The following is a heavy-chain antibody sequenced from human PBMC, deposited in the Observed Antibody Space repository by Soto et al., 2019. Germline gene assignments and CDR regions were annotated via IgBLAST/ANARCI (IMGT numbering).Heavy chain of an antibody. Sequence: ASVKVSCKASGFTFTSSAMQWVRQARGQRLEWIGWIVVGSGNTNYAQKFQERVTITRDMSTSTAYMELSSLRSEDTAVYYCAATYDFWSGYSTPFDYWGQGTLVTVSS. D-gene: IGHD3-3*01. CDR3: AATYDFWSGYSTPFDY. CDR2: IVVGSGNT. J-gene: IGHJ4*02. V-gene: IGHV1-58*02. CDR1: GFTFTSSA.